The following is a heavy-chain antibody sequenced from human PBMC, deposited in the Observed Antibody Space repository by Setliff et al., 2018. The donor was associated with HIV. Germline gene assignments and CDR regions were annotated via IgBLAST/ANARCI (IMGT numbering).Heavy chain of an antibody. D-gene: IGHD3-22*01. CDR3: ARVGYYDSSFDY. J-gene: IGHJ4*02. V-gene: IGHV4-38-2*01. CDR1: GYSIRSGYY. Sequence: SETLSLTCGVSGYSIRSGYYWGWIRQPPGKGLEWIGSIHESGSPYYNSSLKSRVTISVDTSTNQFSLKLSSVTAADTAVYYCARVGYYDSSFDYWGQGTLVTVSS. CDR2: IHESGSP.